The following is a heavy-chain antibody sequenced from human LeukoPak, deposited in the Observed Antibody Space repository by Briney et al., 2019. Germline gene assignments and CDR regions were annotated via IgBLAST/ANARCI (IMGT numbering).Heavy chain of an antibody. Sequence: PGGSLRLSCAASGFTFSDNYMTWVRQAPGKGLEWLSYISGNGGVIQYADSVKGRFTISRDNAKNLLYLQMDSLRVEDAAIYYCARDPRTVRIWGQGTLVTVSS. V-gene: IGHV3-11*04. D-gene: IGHD1-1*01. CDR2: ISGNGGVI. CDR3: ARDPRTVRI. J-gene: IGHJ4*02. CDR1: GFTFSDNY.